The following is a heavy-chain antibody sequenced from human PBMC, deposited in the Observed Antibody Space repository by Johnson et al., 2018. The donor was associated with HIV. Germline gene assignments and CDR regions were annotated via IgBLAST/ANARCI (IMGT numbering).Heavy chain of an antibody. D-gene: IGHD3-22*01. V-gene: IGHV3-9*01. CDR3: GRETNYYDSSGGLGLDI. Sequence: VQLVESGGGLVQPDRSLRLSCVASGFTFDDYAMHWVRQAPGEGLEWVSGINWSSGNIDYADSVKGRFTISRDNTKNSLYLQMNSLRPEDTALYYCGRETNYYDSSGGLGLDIWGQGTMVTVSS. CDR2: INWSSGNI. J-gene: IGHJ3*02. CDR1: GFTFDDYA.